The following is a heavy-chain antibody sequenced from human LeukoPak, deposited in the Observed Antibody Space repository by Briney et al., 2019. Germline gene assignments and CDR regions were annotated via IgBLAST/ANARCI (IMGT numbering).Heavy chain of an antibody. CDR1: GGSISSYY. CDR3: ARRYYYDSSGNPDAFDI. J-gene: IGHJ3*02. CDR2: IYTSGST. V-gene: IGHV4-4*07. D-gene: IGHD3-22*01. Sequence: SETLSLTCTVSGGSISSYYWSWTRQPAGKGLEWIGRIYTSGSTNYNPSLKSRVTMSVDTSKNQFSLKLSSVTAADTAVYYCARRYYYDSSGNPDAFDIWGQGTMVTVSS.